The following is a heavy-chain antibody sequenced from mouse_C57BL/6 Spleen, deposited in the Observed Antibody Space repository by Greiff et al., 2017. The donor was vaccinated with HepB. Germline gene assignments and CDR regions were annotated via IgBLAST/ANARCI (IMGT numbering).Heavy chain of an antibody. CDR2: IDPETGGT. Sequence: VQLQQSGAELVRPGASVTLSCKASGYTFTDYEMHWVKQTPVHGLEWIGAIDPETGGTAYNQKFKGKAILTADKSSSTAYMELRSLTSADSAVYYCTRKVVYYFDYWGQGTTLTVSS. D-gene: IGHD1-1*02. V-gene: IGHV1-15*01. J-gene: IGHJ2*01. CDR1: GYTFTDYE. CDR3: TRKVVYYFDY.